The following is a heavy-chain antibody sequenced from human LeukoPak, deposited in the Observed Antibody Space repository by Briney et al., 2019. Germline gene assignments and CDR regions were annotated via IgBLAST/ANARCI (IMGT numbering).Heavy chain of an antibody. CDR3: ARAEKIAVAGMGYYFDY. Sequence: GGSLRLSCAASGFTFSSYSMNWVRQAPGKGLEWVSSISSSSSYIYYADSVKGRFTISRDNAKNSLYLQMNSMRAEDTAVYYCARAEKIAVAGMGYYFDYWGQGTLVTVSS. CDR1: GFTFSSYS. CDR2: ISSSSSYI. J-gene: IGHJ4*02. V-gene: IGHV3-21*01. D-gene: IGHD6-19*01.